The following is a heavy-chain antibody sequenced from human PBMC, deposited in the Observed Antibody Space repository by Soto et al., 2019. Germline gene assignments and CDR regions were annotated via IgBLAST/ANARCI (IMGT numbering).Heavy chain of an antibody. V-gene: IGHV3-21*01. CDR3: ARDCSGGSCYPGMDV. CDR2: ISSSGYI. J-gene: IGHJ6*02. CDR1: GFTFNNYA. D-gene: IGHD2-15*01. Sequence: GGSLRLSCAASGFTFNNYAMTWVRQAPGKGLEWLSSISSSGYIFSTDSVRGRFTISRDNAKNSVYLQINSLRAEDTAVYFCARDCSGGSCYPGMDVWGQGTTVTVSS.